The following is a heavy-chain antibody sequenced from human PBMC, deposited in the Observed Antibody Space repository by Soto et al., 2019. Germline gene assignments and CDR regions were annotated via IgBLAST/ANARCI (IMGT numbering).Heavy chain of an antibody. CDR2: IKRLSNGGIT. V-gene: IGHV3-15*01. J-gene: IGHJ4*02. CDR3: ATDWGRD. CDR1: GFTFSNAW. D-gene: IGHD3-16*01. Sequence: EVQLVESGGGLVRPGGSLRLSCAASGFTFSNAWMAWVRQAPGKGLEWVGRIKRLSNGGITEYAAPVKGRFSISRDDSKTTVHLLMDSLKTEDTAVYYCATDWGRDWGQGTLVTVSS.